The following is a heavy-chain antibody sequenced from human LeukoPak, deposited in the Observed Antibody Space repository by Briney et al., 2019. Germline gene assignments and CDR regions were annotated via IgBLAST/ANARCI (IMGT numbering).Heavy chain of an antibody. D-gene: IGHD2-2*01. CDR3: ATDRPSSAKVGPRGYYYYYMDV. J-gene: IGHJ6*03. CDR1: GGSISSYY. CDR2: IYYSGST. Sequence: SETLSLTCTVSGGSISSYYWSWIRQPPGKGLEWIGYIYYSGSTNYIPSLKSRVTISVDTSKNQFSLKLSSVTAADTAVYYCATDRPSSAKVGPRGYYYYYMDVWGKGTTVTVSS. V-gene: IGHV4-59*01.